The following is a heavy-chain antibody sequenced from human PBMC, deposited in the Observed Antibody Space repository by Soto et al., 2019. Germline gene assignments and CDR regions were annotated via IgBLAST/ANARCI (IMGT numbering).Heavy chain of an antibody. Sequence: ASETLSVTWTVSAGSTSRSAYFLCWIRQQKGKGLEWIGSIYYSGSTYYNPSLKSRVTISVDTSKNQFSLKLSSVTAADTAVYYCARLPYDFWSGYFHDYYYYYMYVCGRGTTVTVS. J-gene: IGHJ6*03. CDR1: AGSTSRSAYF. CDR3: ARLPYDFWSGYFHDYYYYYMYV. V-gene: IGHV4-39*01. D-gene: IGHD3-3*01. CDR2: IYYSGST.